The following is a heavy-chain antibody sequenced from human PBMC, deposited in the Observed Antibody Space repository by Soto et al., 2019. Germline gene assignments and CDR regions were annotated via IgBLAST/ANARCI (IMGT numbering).Heavy chain of an antibody. V-gene: IGHV3-48*01. D-gene: IGHD3-10*01. Sequence: EVQLVESGGGLVQPGGSLRLSCTASGFTFSSYNMNWVGQAPGKGLEWVSYISSTSSTIYYADSVKGRFTISRDNAKNSLYLQMNSLRAEDTAVYYCARDSPLLLWFGELSGPDDYWGQGTLVTVSS. CDR2: ISSTSSTI. CDR1: GFTFSSYN. J-gene: IGHJ4*02. CDR3: ARDSPLLLWFGELSGPDDY.